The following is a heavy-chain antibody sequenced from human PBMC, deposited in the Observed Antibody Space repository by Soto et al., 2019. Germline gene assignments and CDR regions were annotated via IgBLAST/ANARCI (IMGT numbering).Heavy chain of an antibody. CDR3: SKDLYSNYGDAFDI. V-gene: IGHV3-9*01. D-gene: IGHD4-4*01. CDR1: GFTFDDYA. J-gene: IGHJ3*02. CDR2: ISWNSDNI. Sequence: EVQLVESGGGLVQPGRSLRLSCAASGFTFDDYAMHWVRQAPGKGLEWVAGISWNSDNIVYADSVKGRFTSARDNAKNSLYLQMNSLRAEDTALYYCSKDLYSNYGDAFDIWGQGTMVTVSS.